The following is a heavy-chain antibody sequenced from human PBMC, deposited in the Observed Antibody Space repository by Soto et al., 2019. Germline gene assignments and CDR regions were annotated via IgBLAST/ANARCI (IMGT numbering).Heavy chain of an antibody. CDR1: VFTFISYA. D-gene: IGHD2-15*01. CDR2: VSIGGST. CDR3: AKRRGAGGHFDY. J-gene: IGHJ4*02. V-gene: IGHV3-23*01. Sequence: GWSLRLSCASSVFTFISYAMGWVRQGPGKGLEWVAVVSIGGSTHYADSVRGRFTISRDNSKNTLSLQMNSLTAEDTAVYFCAKRRGAGGHFDYWGQGALVTVSS.